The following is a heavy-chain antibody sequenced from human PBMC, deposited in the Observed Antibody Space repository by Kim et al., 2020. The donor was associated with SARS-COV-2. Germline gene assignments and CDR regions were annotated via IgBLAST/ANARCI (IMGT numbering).Heavy chain of an antibody. CDR3: ARIPTFGVDPLDY. J-gene: IGHJ4*02. V-gene: IGHV5-51*01. Sequence: YSPSFQGQVTISADKSISTAYLQWSSLKASDTAMYYCARIPTFGVDPLDYWGQGTLVTVSS. D-gene: IGHD3-3*01.